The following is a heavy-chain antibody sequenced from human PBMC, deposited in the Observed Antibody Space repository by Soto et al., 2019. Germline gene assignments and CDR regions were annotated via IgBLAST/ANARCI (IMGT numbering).Heavy chain of an antibody. D-gene: IGHD6-19*01. V-gene: IGHV1-69*01. CDR2: IAPLPGTT. J-gene: IGHJ3*01. CDR1: GGTFPKYA. CDR3: ASGVGGLGGSSGWPDYAFDV. Sequence: QVQLVQSGAAVRKPGSSVKVSCKASGGTFPKYAITWVRRAPRQGLGGMGGIAPLPGTTNYAQKFRGRVTISADESTSTAYLELSSLRSEDTAVYYCASGVGGLGGSSGWPDYAFDVWGQGTMVIVSS.